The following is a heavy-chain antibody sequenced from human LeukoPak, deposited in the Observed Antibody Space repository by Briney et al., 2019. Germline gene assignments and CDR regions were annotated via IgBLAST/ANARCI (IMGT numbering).Heavy chain of an antibody. D-gene: IGHD2/OR15-2a*01. CDR2: ISYDGSNK. V-gene: IGHV3-30*18. CDR1: GFTFSSYG. Sequence: GGSLRLSCAASGFTFSSYGMHWVRQAPGKGLEWVAVISYDGSNKYYADSVKGRFTISRDNSKNTLYLQMNSLRAEDTAVYYCAKDLSSLSTHFDYWGQETLVTVSS. J-gene: IGHJ4*02. CDR3: AKDLSSLSTHFDY.